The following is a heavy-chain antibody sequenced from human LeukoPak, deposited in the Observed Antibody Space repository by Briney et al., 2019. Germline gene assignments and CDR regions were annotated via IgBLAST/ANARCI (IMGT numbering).Heavy chain of an antibody. CDR3: ARGPYYYGSGKH. CDR1: GFSFGDYA. V-gene: IGHV3-11*01. D-gene: IGHD3-10*01. Sequence: GSLRLSCTASGFSFGDYAMSWVRQAPGKGLEWVSYISSSGSTIYYADSVKGRFTISRDNAKNSLYLQMNSLRAEDTAVYYCARGPYYYGSGKHWGQGTLVTVSS. CDR2: ISSSGSTI. J-gene: IGHJ4*02.